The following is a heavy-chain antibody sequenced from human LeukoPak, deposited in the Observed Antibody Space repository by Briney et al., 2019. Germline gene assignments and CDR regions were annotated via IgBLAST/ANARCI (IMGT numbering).Heavy chain of an antibody. V-gene: IGHV4-39*07. D-gene: IGHD3-3*01. CDR2: IYYSGST. CDR1: GGSISSSSYY. Sequence: KPSETLSLTCTVSGGSISSSSYYWGWIRQPPGKGLEWIGSIYYSGSTYYNPSLKSRVTISVDTSKNQFSLKLSSVTAADTAVYYCARGDYDFWSGYSTNWFDPWGQGTLVTVSS. CDR3: ARGDYDFWSGYSTNWFDP. J-gene: IGHJ5*02.